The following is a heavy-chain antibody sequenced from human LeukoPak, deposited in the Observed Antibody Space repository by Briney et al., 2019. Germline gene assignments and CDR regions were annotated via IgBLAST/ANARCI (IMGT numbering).Heavy chain of an antibody. CDR3: ARRRAVAEYYYYYYYMDV. V-gene: IGHV4-59*11. D-gene: IGHD6-19*01. Sequence: PSETLSLTCTVSGGSISSHYWSWIRQPPGKGLEWIGYIYYSGSTNYNPSLKSRVTISVDTSKNQFSLKLSSVTAADTAVYYCARRRAVAEYYYYYYYMDVWGKGTTVTVSS. CDR2: IYYSGST. CDR1: GGSISSHY. J-gene: IGHJ6*03.